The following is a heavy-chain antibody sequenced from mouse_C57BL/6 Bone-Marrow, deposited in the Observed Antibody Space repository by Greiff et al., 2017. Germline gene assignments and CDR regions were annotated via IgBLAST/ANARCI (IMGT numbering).Heavy chain of an antibody. D-gene: IGHD1-1*02. CDR3: TRAYYYLFDY. V-gene: IGHV14-4*01. J-gene: IGHJ2*01. CDR1: GFNIKDDY. CDR2: IDPENGDT. Sequence: EVKLQESGAELVRPGASVKLSCTASGFNIKDDYMHWVKQRPEQGLEWIGWIDPENGDTEYASKFQGKATITADTSSNTAYLQLSSLTSEDTAVYYCTRAYYYLFDYWGQGTTLTVSS.